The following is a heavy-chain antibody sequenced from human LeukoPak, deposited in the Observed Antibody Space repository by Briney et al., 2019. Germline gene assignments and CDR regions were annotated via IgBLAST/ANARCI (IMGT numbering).Heavy chain of an antibody. J-gene: IGHJ4*02. V-gene: IGHV3-53*01. CDR1: GFTVSSNY. Sequence: GGSLRLSCAASGFTVSSNYMTWVRQAPGKGLEWVSVIYSGGSTQYADSVKGRFTISRDNSKNTLYLQMNSLRAEDTAVYYCARGGEGIAAAEDYWGQGTLVTVSS. D-gene: IGHD6-13*01. CDR2: IYSGGST. CDR3: ARGGEGIAAAEDY.